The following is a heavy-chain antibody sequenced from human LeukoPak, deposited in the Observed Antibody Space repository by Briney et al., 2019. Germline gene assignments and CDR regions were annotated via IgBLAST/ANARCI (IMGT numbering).Heavy chain of an antibody. D-gene: IGHD2-8*02. CDR1: GGSISSYY. CDR3: AGHHPRNTVDF. V-gene: IGHV4-59*08. Sequence: SETLSLTCTVSGGSISSYYWSWIRQPPGKGLEWIAYISDIGSINYNPSLQSRVTISLDTSKNQFSLKLSSVTAADTAVYYCAGHHPRNTVDFWGQGTLVTVSS. J-gene: IGHJ4*02. CDR2: ISDIGSI.